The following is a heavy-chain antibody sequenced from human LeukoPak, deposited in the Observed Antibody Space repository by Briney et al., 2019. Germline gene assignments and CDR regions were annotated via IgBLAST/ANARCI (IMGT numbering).Heavy chain of an antibody. J-gene: IGHJ4*02. CDR1: GFTFSSYA. V-gene: IGHV3-48*04. Sequence: GGSLRLSCAASGFTFSSYAMSWVRQAPGKGLEWVSYISSSSSTIYYADSVKGRFTISRDNAKNSLYLQMNSLRAEDTAVYYCARDWDSSGYPHIDYWGQGTLVTVSS. CDR2: ISSSSSTI. CDR3: ARDWDSSGYPHIDY. D-gene: IGHD3-22*01.